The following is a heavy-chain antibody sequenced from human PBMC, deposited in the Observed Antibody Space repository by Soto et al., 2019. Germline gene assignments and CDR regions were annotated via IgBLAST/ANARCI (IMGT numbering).Heavy chain of an antibody. V-gene: IGHV4-39*01. D-gene: IGHD4-4*01. J-gene: IGHJ5*02. CDR2: IYYSGST. Sequence: SETLSLTCTVSGGSISSSSYYWGWIRQPPGKGLEWIGSIYYSGSTYYNPSLKSRVTISVDTSKNQFSLKLSSVTAADTAVYYCARHPIAVYPPWHDYNNWFDPWGQGTLVTVSS. CDR3: ARHPIAVYPPWHDYNNWFDP. CDR1: GGSISSSSYY.